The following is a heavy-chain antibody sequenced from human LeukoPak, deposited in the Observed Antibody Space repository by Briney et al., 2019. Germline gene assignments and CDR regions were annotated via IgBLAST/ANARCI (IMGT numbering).Heavy chain of an antibody. D-gene: IGHD3-22*01. CDR2: ISYDGSNK. J-gene: IGHJ4*02. Sequence: GGSLRLSCAASGFTFSSYAMHWVRQAPGKGLEWVAVISYDGSNKYYADSVKGRFTISRDNSKNTLYLQMNSLRAEDTAVYYCARDGNYDSSGLFPPLFDYWGQGTLVTVSS. V-gene: IGHV3-30-3*01. CDR1: GFTFSSYA. CDR3: ARDGNYDSSGLFPPLFDY.